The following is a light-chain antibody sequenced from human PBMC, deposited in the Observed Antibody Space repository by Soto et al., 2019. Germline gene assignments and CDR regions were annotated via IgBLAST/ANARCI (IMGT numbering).Light chain of an antibody. CDR2: GAS. CDR3: QKYDSAPFI. J-gene: IGKJ3*01. CDR1: RGVGNS. Sequence: DVQMTQSPSSLYASVGDRVTITCRASRGVGNSLAWYQQKPGKVPTLLIYGASTLESGVPSRFSGSGSGTFFTLIINSLQPDDVATYYCQKYDSAPFILGPGSKVNLK. V-gene: IGKV1-27*01.